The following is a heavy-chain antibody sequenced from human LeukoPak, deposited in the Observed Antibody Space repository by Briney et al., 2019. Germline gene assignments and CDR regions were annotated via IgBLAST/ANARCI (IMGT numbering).Heavy chain of an antibody. D-gene: IGHD3-10*01. Sequence: GGALRHSCVASGFTPSRYWISGVGPAPGRGGEGVAHIKEEGSNKYYVDSVKGRFTISRDNSKTSLYLQMNSLRAEDTAVYYCAKRLRPSQWYGESEENCFDPWGQGTLVTVSS. CDR2: IKEEGSNK. V-gene: IGHV3-7*01. CDR1: GFTPSRYW. J-gene: IGHJ5*02. CDR3: AKRLRPSQWYGESEENCFDP.